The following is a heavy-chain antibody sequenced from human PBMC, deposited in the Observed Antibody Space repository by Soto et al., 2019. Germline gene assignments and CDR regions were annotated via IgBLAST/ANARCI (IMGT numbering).Heavy chain of an antibody. D-gene: IGHD3-22*01. CDR2: IDPSDSQT. J-gene: IGHJ4*02. V-gene: IGHV5-10-1*01. CDR3: ARQIYDSDTGPNFQYYFDA. CDR1: GYSFAGYW. Sequence: GDSLKISCKGSGYSFAGYWITWVRQKPGKGLEWMGRIDPSDSQTYYSPSFRGHVTISVTKSITTVFLQWSSLRASDTAMYYCARQIYDSDTGPNFQYYFDAWGQGTPVTVSS.